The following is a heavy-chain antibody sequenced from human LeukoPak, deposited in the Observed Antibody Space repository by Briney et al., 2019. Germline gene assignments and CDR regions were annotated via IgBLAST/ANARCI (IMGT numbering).Heavy chain of an antibody. CDR3: AKGKMYLDAFDI. J-gene: IGHJ3*02. Sequence: GGSLRLSCAASGFTFSSSAMSWVRQAPGKGLEWVSAISGSGSSTHYADSVKGWFTISRDNSKNTLYLQMNSPRADDTAVYYCAKGKMYLDAFDIWGQGTMVTVSS. CDR2: ISGSGSST. CDR1: GFTFSSSA. V-gene: IGHV3-23*01. D-gene: IGHD2-2*01.